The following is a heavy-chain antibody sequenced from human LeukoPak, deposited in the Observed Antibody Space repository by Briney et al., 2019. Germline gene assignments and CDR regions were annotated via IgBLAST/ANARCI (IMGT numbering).Heavy chain of an antibody. D-gene: IGHD1-14*01. CDR3: ARAQSAGLDV. J-gene: IGHJ6*04. CDR1: GFTFSIYA. CDR2: IKEDGSEK. V-gene: IGHV3-7*01. Sequence: GGSLRLSCATSGFTFSIYAMTWVRQAPGKGLEWVANIKEDGSEKKYVDSVKGRFTISRDNSKNSLYLQMNSLRVEDTAVYYCARAQSAGLDVWGKGTTVTVSS.